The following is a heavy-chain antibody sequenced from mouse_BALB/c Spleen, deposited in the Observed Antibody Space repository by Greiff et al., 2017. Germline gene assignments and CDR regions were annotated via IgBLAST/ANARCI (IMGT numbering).Heavy chain of an antibody. V-gene: IGHV14-3*02. Sequence: EVQLQQSGAELVKPGASVKLSCTASGFNIKDSYIHWVKQRPEQGLEWIGRIDPANGNTKYDPKFQGKATITADTSSNTAYLQLSSLTSEDTAVYYCAELGCYAMDYWGQGTSVTVSS. CDR2: IDPANGNT. D-gene: IGHD4-1*01. CDR1: GFNIKDSY. CDR3: AELGCYAMDY. J-gene: IGHJ4*01.